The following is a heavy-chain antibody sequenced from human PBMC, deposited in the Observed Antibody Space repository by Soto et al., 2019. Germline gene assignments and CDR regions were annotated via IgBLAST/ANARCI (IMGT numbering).Heavy chain of an antibody. CDR3: AKGQNSYGYGDDHFDH. CDR1: GFIFDNYA. J-gene: IGHJ4*02. V-gene: IGHV3-23*01. CDR2: ISGSGGST. D-gene: IGHD5-18*01. Sequence: QPGGSLRFSCAASGFIFDNYAMAWVRQAPGKGLEWVSGISGSGGSTYYADSVRGRFIISRDHSSNTLYLQMHSLRVEDTAVYYCAKGQNSYGYGDDHFDHWGQGTLVTVSS.